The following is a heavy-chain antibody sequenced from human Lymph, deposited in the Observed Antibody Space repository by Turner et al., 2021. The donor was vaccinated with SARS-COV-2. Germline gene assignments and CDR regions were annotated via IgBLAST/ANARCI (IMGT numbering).Heavy chain of an antibody. CDR2: IYSGGSS. Sequence: VQLVESGGGLVQPGGSLRLPCAASGMTVSRNYMSWVRQAPGKGLEWVSVIYSGGSSYYADSVKGRFTISRHNSKNTLYLQMNSLRAEDTAVYYCARDLDTAGGMDVWGQGTTVTVSS. V-gene: IGHV3-53*04. CDR1: GMTVSRNY. J-gene: IGHJ6*02. CDR3: ARDLDTAGGMDV. D-gene: IGHD5-18*01.